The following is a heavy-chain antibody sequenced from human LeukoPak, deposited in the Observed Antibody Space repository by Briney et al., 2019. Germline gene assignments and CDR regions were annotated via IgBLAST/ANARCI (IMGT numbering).Heavy chain of an antibody. J-gene: IGHJ4*02. CDR2: ISYDGSNK. D-gene: IGHD4-17*01. Sequence: GRSLRLPCAASGCTFSSYGMHWVRQAPGKGLEWVAVISYDGSNKYYADSVKGRFTISRDNSKNTLYLQMNSLRAEDTAVYYCATMTTVTTDFDYWGQGTLVTVSS. V-gene: IGHV3-30*03. CDR1: GCTFSSYG. CDR3: ATMTTVTTDFDY.